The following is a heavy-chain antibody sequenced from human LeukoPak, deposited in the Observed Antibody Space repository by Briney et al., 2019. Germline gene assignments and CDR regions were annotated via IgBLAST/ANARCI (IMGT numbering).Heavy chain of an antibody. D-gene: IGHD1-26*01. J-gene: IGHJ5*02. CDR2: IYYSGDT. CDR1: RDSISGYS. V-gene: IGHV4-59*01. CDR3: ARGSGSYFSGFLDP. Sequence: SETLSLTCTVSRDSISGYSWSWIRQSPGGGLEWIGYIYYSGDTAYNPSLRSRVTMSVDTSKSQFSLKLSSVTAADTAVYYCARGSGSYFSGFLDPWGQGTLVTVSS.